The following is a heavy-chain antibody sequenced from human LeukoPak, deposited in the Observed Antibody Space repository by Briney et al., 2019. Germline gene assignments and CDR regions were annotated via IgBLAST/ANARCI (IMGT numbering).Heavy chain of an antibody. D-gene: IGHD4-23*01. Sequence: GGXLRLSCAASGFIFSSYWMSWVRQAPGKGLEGVANIKQDGSQKYYVDSVKGRFTISRDNAKNSLYLQMNSLRAEDTAVYYCARDDYGGDSIENAFDVWGQGTLLTVSS. J-gene: IGHJ3*01. CDR3: ARDDYGGDSIENAFDV. V-gene: IGHV3-7*01. CDR1: GFIFSSYW. CDR2: IKQDGSQK.